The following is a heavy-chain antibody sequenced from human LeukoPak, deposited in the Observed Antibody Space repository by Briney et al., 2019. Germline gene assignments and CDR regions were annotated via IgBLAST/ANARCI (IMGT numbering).Heavy chain of an antibody. J-gene: IGHJ4*02. CDR1: GFTSSSYG. CDR2: IGGSGLDT. CDR3: AKEGVILGPSHFDH. V-gene: IGHV3-23*01. Sequence: GGSLRLSCAASGFTSSSYGMTWVRQAPGKGLEWVSSIGGSGLDTYYPDSVKGRLFISRDNAKSTLYLQMNSLGAEDTAVYFCAKEGVILGPSHFDHWGQGTLVTVSS. D-gene: IGHD2-21*01.